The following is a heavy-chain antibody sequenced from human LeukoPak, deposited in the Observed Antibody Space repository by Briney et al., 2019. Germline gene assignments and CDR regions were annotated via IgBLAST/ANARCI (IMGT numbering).Heavy chain of an antibody. CDR2: ISSSSSYI. CDR1: GFTFSSYS. J-gene: IGHJ4*02. D-gene: IGHD6-13*01. Sequence: GGSLRLSCAAPGFTFSSYSMNWVRQAPGKGLEWVSSISSSSSYIYYADSVKGRFTISRDNAKNSLYLQMNSLRAEDTAVYYCARDSLQLGTYWGQGTLVTVSS. V-gene: IGHV3-21*01. CDR3: ARDSLQLGTY.